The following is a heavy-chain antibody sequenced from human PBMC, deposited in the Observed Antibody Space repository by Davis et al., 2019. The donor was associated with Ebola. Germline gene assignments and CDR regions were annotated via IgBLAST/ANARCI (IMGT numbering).Heavy chain of an antibody. V-gene: IGHV3-48*02. CDR3: ARDRRDGYNALNY. D-gene: IGHD5-24*01. CDR2: ISSGGRHI. Sequence: GESLMISCAASGFSFDSYSMHWVRQVPGKGLEWIASISSGGRHIYYADSVKGRFTISRDNAKNSLYLQMNSLRDEDTAVYYCARDRRDGYNALNYWGQGTLVTVSS. J-gene: IGHJ4*02. CDR1: GFSFDSYS.